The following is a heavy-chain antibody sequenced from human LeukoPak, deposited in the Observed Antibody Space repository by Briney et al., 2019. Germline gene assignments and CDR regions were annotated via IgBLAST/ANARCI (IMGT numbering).Heavy chain of an antibody. J-gene: IGHJ3*02. Sequence: SQTLSLTCAVSGGSISSGGYSWSWIRQPPGKGLEWIGYIYHSGSTYYNPSLKSRVTISVDRSKNQFSLKLSSVTAADTAVYYCARAYSGSYLDAFDIWGQGTMVTVSS. V-gene: IGHV4-30-2*01. CDR3: ARAYSGSYLDAFDI. D-gene: IGHD1-26*01. CDR2: IYHSGST. CDR1: GGSISSGGYS.